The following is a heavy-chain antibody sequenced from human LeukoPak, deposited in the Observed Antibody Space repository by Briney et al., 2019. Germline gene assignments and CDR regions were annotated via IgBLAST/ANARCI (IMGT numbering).Heavy chain of an antibody. CDR2: ISYDGSNK. V-gene: IGHV3-30-3*01. CDR1: GFTFSGYA. CDR3: ASDFWSGYYRDNFDY. Sequence: GGSLRLSCAASGFTFSGYAMHWVRQAPGKGLEWVAVISYDGSNKYYADSVKGRFTISRDNSKNTLYLQMNSLRAEDTAVYYCASDFWSGYYRDNFDYWGQGTLVTVSS. J-gene: IGHJ4*02. D-gene: IGHD3-3*01.